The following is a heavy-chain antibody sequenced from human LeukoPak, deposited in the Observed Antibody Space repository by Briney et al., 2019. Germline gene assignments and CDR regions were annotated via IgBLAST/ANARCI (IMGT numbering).Heavy chain of an antibody. CDR3: ARDLDTTAHMDV. CDR2: IYYSGST. CDR1: GGSISSGGYY. J-gene: IGHJ6*03. V-gene: IGHV4-31*03. D-gene: IGHD1-14*01. Sequence: SQTLSLTCTVSGGSISSGGYYWSWIRQHPGKGLEWIGYIYYSGSTYYNPSLKSRVTISVDTSKNQFSLKLSSVTAADTAVYYCARDLDTTAHMDVWGKGTTVTVSS.